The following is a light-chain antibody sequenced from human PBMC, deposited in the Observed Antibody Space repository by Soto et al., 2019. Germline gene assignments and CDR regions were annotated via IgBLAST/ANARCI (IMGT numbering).Light chain of an antibody. Sequence: QSALTQPPSASGSPGQSVTISCTGTSSDVGAYNYVSWYQQHPGKAPKLMSYEVSKRPSGVPDRFSGSKSGNTASLTVSGLQAEDEAEYYFASLQGGSNYVFGIGTKVTVL. J-gene: IGLJ1*01. CDR3: ASLQGGSNYV. CDR2: EVS. CDR1: SSDVGAYNY. V-gene: IGLV2-8*01.